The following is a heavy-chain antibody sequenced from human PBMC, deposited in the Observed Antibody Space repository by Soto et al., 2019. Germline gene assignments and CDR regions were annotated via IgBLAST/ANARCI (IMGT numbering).Heavy chain of an antibody. V-gene: IGHV2-5*02. CDR3: VHDSGGYYVMDV. J-gene: IGHJ6*02. Sequence: QITLKESGPTLVKPTQTVTLTCTFSGFSISTSGVGVGWLRQPPGKPLEWLALIYWDADKRYNPSLKNRLTITTDSSKSQVVLTMTNMDPGDTATYYCVHDSGGYYVMDVWGQGTTVTVFS. CDR1: GFSISTSGVG. CDR2: IYWDADK. D-gene: IGHD3-10*01.